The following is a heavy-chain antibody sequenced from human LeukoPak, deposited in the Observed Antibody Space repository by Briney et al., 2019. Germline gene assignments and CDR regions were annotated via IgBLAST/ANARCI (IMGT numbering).Heavy chain of an antibody. CDR3: ARDSLYSYGPGDKYFDY. Sequence: PGGSPRLSCAASGFTFSSYEMNWVRQAPGKGLEWVSYISSSGSTIYYADSVKGRFTISRDNAKNSLYLQMNSLRAEDTAVYYCARDSLYSYGPGDKYFDYWGQGTLVTVSS. CDR1: GFTFSSYE. J-gene: IGHJ4*02. CDR2: ISSSGSTI. V-gene: IGHV3-48*03. D-gene: IGHD5-18*01.